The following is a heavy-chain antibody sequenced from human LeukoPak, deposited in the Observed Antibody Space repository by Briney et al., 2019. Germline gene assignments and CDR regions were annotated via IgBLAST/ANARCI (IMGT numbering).Heavy chain of an antibody. V-gene: IGHV3-23*01. Sequence: PGGSLRLSCAASGFTFSSYAMTWVRQAPGKGLEWVSVISGSSGGTYYADSVKGRFIISRDNFKNTVYLQRNGLRAEDTAVYYCAKEDDFGNHFEYSGQGTLFTVSS. CDR3: AKEDDFGNHFEY. D-gene: IGHD4-11*01. CDR1: GFTFSSYA. CDR2: ISGSSGGT. J-gene: IGHJ4*02.